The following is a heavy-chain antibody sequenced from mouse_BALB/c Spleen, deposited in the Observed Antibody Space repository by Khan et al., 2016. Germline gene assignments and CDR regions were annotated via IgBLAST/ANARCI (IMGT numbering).Heavy chain of an antibody. J-gene: IGHJ4*01. CDR2: INPYTGEP. D-gene: IGHD2-1*01. CDR3: ARGGNYVGDYAMDY. Sequence: QIQLVQSGPELKKPGETVKISCKASGYTFTNYGMIWVKQAPGKGLKWMGWINPYTGEPTYADDFKGRFAFSLETSASTAYFQFNNLKTEDMAPYFCARGGNYVGDYAMDYWGQGTTVTVSS. CDR1: GYTFTNYG. V-gene: IGHV9-1*02.